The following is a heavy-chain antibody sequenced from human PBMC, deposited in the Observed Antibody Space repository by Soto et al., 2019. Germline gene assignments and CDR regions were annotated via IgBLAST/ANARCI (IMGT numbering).Heavy chain of an antibody. Sequence: GGSLRLSCAASGFTFSNYGMHWVRQAPGKGLEWVAIIWHDGNNKYYADSVRGRFIISRDNSKNRLYLQMNSLRAEDTAVYYCASDIVGASDSSGLDVWGQGTPVTVSS. CDR2: IWHDGNNK. J-gene: IGHJ6*02. D-gene: IGHD1-26*01. CDR1: GFTFSNYG. CDR3: ASDIVGASDSSGLDV. V-gene: IGHV3-33*01.